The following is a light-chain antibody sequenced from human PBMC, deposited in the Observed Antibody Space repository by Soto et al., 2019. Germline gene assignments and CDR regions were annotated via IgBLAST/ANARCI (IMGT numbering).Light chain of an antibody. CDR2: GAS. CDR1: QSVNSNY. Sequence: EIVLTQSPGTLSLSPGERATLSCRASQSVNSNYLAWYQRNPGQAPRLLIYGASNRATDIPYRFSASGSGTDFTLIITRLEAEDFAVYYCQQYDSTPPTFGQGTKVEVK. J-gene: IGKJ1*01. CDR3: QQYDSTPPT. V-gene: IGKV3-20*01.